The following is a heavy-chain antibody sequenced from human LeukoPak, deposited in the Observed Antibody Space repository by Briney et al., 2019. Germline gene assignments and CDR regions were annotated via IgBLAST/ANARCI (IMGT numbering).Heavy chain of an antibody. CDR1: GGSLSSHY. J-gene: IGHJ4*02. V-gene: IGHV4-59*11. D-gene: IGHD5-18*01. CDR2: LLDSVNT. CDR3: ATLKRGSIYGYFDF. Sequence: TSETLSLTCTVSGGSLSSHYWSWIRQPPGKGLEWIAYLLDSVNTKDNPSLQSRLTLSADTSKNQFSLRLTSVTAADTAVYYCATLKRGSIYGYFDFWGQGIKVTVSS.